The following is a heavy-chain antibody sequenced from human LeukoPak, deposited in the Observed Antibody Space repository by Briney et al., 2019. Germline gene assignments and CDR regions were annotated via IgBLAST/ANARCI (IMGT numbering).Heavy chain of an antibody. CDR3: ARAGSGGRNYFDY. Sequence: PGGSLRLSCAASGFTFSTYGMNWVRQAPGKGLEWVSYISSSGGPIYYADSVKGRFTISRDNAKNSLHLQMNSLRDEDTAVYYCARAGSGGRNYFDYWGQGTLVTVSS. D-gene: IGHD2-15*01. CDR2: ISSSGGPI. CDR1: GFTFSTYG. V-gene: IGHV3-48*02. J-gene: IGHJ4*02.